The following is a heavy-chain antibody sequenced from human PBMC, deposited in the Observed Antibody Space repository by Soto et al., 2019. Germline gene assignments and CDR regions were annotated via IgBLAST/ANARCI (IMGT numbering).Heavy chain of an antibody. J-gene: IGHJ6*02. CDR3: ASPIIYGMDV. CDR2: IDPSDSYT. CDR1: GYSVTSLS. Sequence: RESLYISWKGSGYSVTSLSTRWVRQMPGKGLEWMGRIDPSDSYTNYSPSFQGHVTISADKSISTAYLQWSSLKASDTAMYYCASPIIYGMDVWGQGTTVTVSS. V-gene: IGHV5-10-1*01.